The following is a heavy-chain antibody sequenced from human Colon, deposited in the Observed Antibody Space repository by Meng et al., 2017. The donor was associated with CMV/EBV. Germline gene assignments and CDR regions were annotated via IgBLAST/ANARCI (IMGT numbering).Heavy chain of an antibody. CDR2: TRQDGTES. V-gene: IGHV3-7*01. J-gene: IGHJ6*02. CDR1: EDSFTTYW. Sequence: GGSLRLSCVVHEDSFTTYWRTWVRQAPGRGLEWVADTRQDGTESYSADSVKGRFIISRDNRNNSLYLQMNSLRVEDTAVYYCAREMGYNWDLDHPYGMDVWGQGTTVTVSS. D-gene: IGHD1-20*01. CDR3: AREMGYNWDLDHPYGMDV.